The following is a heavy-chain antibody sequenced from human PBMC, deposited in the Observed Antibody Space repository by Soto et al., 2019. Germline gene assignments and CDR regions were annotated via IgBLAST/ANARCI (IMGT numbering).Heavy chain of an antibody. CDR3: AKSAASEDDYFYYGLDV. Sequence: VGSLRLSCAASGFTFSTHAMTWVRQTPGKGLEWVSAISGSGGGTYYANPMKGRFTISRDNSQSTLYLQMIILSADDTAVYYCAKSAASEDDYFYYGLDVWGQGTTVTVSS. CDR1: GFTFSTHA. V-gene: IGHV3-23*01. CDR2: ISGSGGGT. J-gene: IGHJ6*02. D-gene: IGHD6-25*01.